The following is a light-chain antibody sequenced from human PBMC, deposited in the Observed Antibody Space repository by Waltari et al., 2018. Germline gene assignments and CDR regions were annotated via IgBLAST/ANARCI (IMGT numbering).Light chain of an antibody. J-gene: IGLJ2*01. Sequence: QSALTQPASVSGSPGQSIAISCTGTSTDIGSYNYDAWYQQHPGKAPKLLLYDVSKRPPGVSNRFSGSKSGNTASLTISALQAEDEAEYYCSSYTSTNTVLFGGGTRLTVL. CDR2: DVS. CDR1: STDIGSYNY. V-gene: IGLV2-14*03. CDR3: SSYTSTNTVL.